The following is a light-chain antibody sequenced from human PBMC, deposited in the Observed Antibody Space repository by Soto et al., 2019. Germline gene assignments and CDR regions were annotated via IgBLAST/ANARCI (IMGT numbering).Light chain of an antibody. CDR1: QSIGDT. CDR3: QQYNNWPVT. Sequence: EIVMTQSPATLSVSPGGRATLSCRAGQSIGDTLAWYQQKPGQAPRLLIYGASSRVTGFPARFSGSGSGTDFTLTINRLEPEDFAVYYCQQYNNWPVTFGQGTRLEIK. CDR2: GAS. J-gene: IGKJ5*01. V-gene: IGKV3-15*01.